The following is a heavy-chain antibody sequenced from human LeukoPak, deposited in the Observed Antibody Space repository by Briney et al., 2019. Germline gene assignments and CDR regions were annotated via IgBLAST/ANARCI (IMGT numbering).Heavy chain of an antibody. CDR3: ARVQESTLDY. CDR2: IYYSGST. Sequence: PSETLSLTCTVSGGSISSHYWSWLRQPPGKGLEWIGYIYYSGSTNYNPSLKSRVTISVDTSKNQFSLKLSSVTAADTAVYYCARVQESTLDYWGQGTLVTVSS. CDR1: GGSISSHY. J-gene: IGHJ4*02. D-gene: IGHD4-11*01. V-gene: IGHV4-59*11.